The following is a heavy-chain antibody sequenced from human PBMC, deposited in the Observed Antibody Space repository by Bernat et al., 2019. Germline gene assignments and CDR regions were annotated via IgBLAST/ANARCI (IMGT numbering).Heavy chain of an antibody. Sequence: QVQLVESGGGVVQPGRSLRLSCAASGFTFSSYAMHWVRQAPGKGLGWVAVIAYDGSNKYYADSVKGGFTIARDNSKNTLYLQMNSLRAEDTAVYYCARDFGRWRQSEYCFDYWGEGTLVTVSS. CDR3: ARDFGRWRQSEYCFDY. CDR1: GFTFSSYA. CDR2: IAYDGSNK. J-gene: IGHJ4*02. V-gene: IGHV3-30-3*01. D-gene: IGHD5-24*01.